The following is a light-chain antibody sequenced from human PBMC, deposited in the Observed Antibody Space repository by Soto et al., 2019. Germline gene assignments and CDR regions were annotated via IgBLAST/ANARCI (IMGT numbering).Light chain of an antibody. Sequence: EIVMTQSPATLSVSTGETATLSCRASQSVSSNLAWYQQKPGQAPSLLIYGASTRATDIPPRFSGSGSGTEFTLTITSLQSEDFAVYYCQQYKNWPPLTFGGGTKVDIK. V-gene: IGKV3-15*01. CDR1: QSVSSN. CDR3: QQYKNWPPLT. J-gene: IGKJ4*01. CDR2: GAS.